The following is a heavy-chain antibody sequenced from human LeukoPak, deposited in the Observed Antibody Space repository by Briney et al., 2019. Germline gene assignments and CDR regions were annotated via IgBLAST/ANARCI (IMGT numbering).Heavy chain of an antibody. CDR3: AKDLSGSYWVDFDY. CDR1: GFTFSSHS. J-gene: IGHJ4*02. D-gene: IGHD1-26*01. Sequence: PGGSLRLSCAASGFTFSSHSTNWVRQTPGKGLEWVSSISSSSSYIYYGDSVKGRFTISRDNAKNSLYLQMNSLRAEDTAVYYCAKDLSGSYWVDFDYWGQGTLVTVSS. CDR2: ISSSSSYI. V-gene: IGHV3-21*01.